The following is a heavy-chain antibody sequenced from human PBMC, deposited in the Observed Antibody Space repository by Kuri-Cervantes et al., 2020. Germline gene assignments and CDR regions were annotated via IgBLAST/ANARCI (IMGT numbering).Heavy chain of an antibody. CDR1: GFTFDDYA. CDR3: ARDDILTGYYLLGAFDI. D-gene: IGHD3-9*01. V-gene: IGHV3-9*01. Sequence: SLKISCAASGFTFDDYAMHWVRQAPGKGLEWVSGISWNSGSIGYADSVKGRFTISRDNSKNTLYLQMNSLRAEDTAVYYCARDDILTGYYLLGAFDIWGQGTMVTVSS. J-gene: IGHJ3*02. CDR2: ISWNSGSI.